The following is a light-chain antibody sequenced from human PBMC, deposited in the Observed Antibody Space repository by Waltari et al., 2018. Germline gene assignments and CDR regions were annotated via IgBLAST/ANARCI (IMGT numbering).Light chain of an antibody. CDR2: STN. J-gene: IGLJ3*02. CDR1: SGSGSTYYY. Sequence: QTVVTQEPSFSVSPGGTVTLTCGFSSGSGSTYYYPYWYQQTPGQAPRTLIYSTNTRSSGVPDRFSGSILGNKAALTITGAQADDECDYYCVVYMGSGHWVFGGGTKLTVL. CDR3: VVYMGSGHWV. V-gene: IGLV8-61*01.